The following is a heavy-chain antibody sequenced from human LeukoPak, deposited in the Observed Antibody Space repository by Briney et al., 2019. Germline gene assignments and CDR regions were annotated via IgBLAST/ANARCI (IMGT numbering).Heavy chain of an antibody. V-gene: IGHV1-2*02. CDR2: INPKNRGT. CDR3: ARDEDRSSLNASDV. CDR1: GYTFADYY. J-gene: IGHJ3*01. Sequence: ASVKVSCKASGYTFADYYIHWVRQAPGQGLEWMGWINPKNRGTKYAQKYQGRVTMTLDTSITTLYMELNRLTSDDTAVYYCARDEDRSSLNASDVWGQGTLVTVSS. D-gene: IGHD6-19*01.